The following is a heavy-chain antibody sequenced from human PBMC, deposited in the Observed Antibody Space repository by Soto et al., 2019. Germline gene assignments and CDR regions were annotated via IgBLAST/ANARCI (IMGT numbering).Heavy chain of an antibody. V-gene: IGHV3-11*01. CDR1: GFTFSNYY. J-gene: IGHJ4*02. CDR2: ITSSGSAT. CDR3: ASLAVSGHSDF. D-gene: IGHD6-19*01. Sequence: PGGSLRLSCTASGFTFSNYYMAWIRQAPGKGLEWVSYITSSGSATSYSDSVRGRFAISRDKNSLFLQMNSLRGDGTAVYFCASLAVSGHSDFWGQGTRVTVSS.